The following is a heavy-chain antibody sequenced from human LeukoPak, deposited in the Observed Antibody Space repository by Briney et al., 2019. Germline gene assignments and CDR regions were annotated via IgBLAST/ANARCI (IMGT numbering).Heavy chain of an antibody. CDR3: ARGGGDYYMDV. D-gene: IGHD4-23*01. CDR1: GGSFSGYY. J-gene: IGHJ6*03. CDR2: INHSGSA. V-gene: IGHV4-34*01. Sequence: SETLSLTCAVYGGSFSGYYWSWIRQPPGKGLGWIGEINHSGSANYNPSLKSRVIISIDTSKSQFSLKLSSVTAADTAVYYCARGGGDYYMDVWDKGTTVTVSS.